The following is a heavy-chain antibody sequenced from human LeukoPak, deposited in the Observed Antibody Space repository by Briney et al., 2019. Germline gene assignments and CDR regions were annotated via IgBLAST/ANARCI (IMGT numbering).Heavy chain of an antibody. V-gene: IGHV3-30*01. J-gene: IGHJ4*02. CDR2: ISYDGSNK. CDR1: GFTFSSYA. D-gene: IGHD3-22*01. Sequence: GGSLRLSCAASGFTFSSYAVHWVRQAPGKGLEWVAVISYDGSNKYYADSVKGRFTISRDNSKNTLYLQMNSLRAEDTAVYYCARDRGYYYDSSGHFDYWGQGTLVTVSS. CDR3: ARDRGYYYDSSGHFDY.